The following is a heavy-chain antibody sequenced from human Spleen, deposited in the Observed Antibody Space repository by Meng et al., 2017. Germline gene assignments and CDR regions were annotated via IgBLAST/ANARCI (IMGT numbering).Heavy chain of an antibody. CDR3: ARVLWGYCSGGSCLLFDY. J-gene: IGHJ4*02. Sequence: LRLSCTVSGGSIGGGYYCSWIRQNPGKGLEWIGYIHYSGSTYYSPSLKTRVNISVDTSKKQFSLKLSSVTAADTAVYYCARVLWGYCSGGSCLLFDYWGQGTLVTVSS. V-gene: IGHV4-31*03. D-gene: IGHD2-15*01. CDR1: GGSIGGGYY. CDR2: IHYSGST.